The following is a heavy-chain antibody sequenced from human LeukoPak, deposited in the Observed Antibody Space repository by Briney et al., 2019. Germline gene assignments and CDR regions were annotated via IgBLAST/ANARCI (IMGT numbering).Heavy chain of an antibody. CDR1: GYTFTGYY. CDR3: ARDIVVVPAAHRSESWFDP. V-gene: IGHV1-2*02. Sequence: ASVKVSCKASGYTFTGYYMHWVRQALGQGLEWMGWINPNSGGTNYAQKFQGRVTMTRDTSISTAYMELSRLRSDDTAVYYCARDIVVVPAAHRSESWFDPWGQGTLVTVSS. D-gene: IGHD2-2*01. J-gene: IGHJ5*02. CDR2: INPNSGGT.